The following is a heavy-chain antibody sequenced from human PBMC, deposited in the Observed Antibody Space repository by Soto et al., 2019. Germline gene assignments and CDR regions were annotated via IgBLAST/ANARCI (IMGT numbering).Heavy chain of an antibody. Sequence: LSLTCTVSGGSISSYYWSWIRQPPGKGLEWIGYIYYSGSTNYNPSLKSRVTISVDTSKNQFPLKLSSVTAADTAVYYCASIAFGYYGMXVWGQGTTVTV. CDR3: ASIAFGYYGMXV. J-gene: IGHJ6*02. V-gene: IGHV4-59*01. D-gene: IGHD3-10*01. CDR2: IYYSGST. CDR1: GGSISSYY.